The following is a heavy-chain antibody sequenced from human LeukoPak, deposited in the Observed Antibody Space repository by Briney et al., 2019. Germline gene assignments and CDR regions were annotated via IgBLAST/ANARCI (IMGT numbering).Heavy chain of an antibody. V-gene: IGHV1-18*01. CDR1: GGTFSSYA. J-gene: IGHJ4*02. CDR2: ISAYNGNT. D-gene: IGHD3-10*01. CDR3: AREHRRYGSGSSGDY. Sequence: GASVKVSCKASGGTFSSYAISWVRQAPGQGLEWMGWISAYNGNTNYAQKLQGRVTMTTDTSTSTAYMELRSLRSDDTAVYYCAREHRRYGSGSSGDYWGQGTLVTVSS.